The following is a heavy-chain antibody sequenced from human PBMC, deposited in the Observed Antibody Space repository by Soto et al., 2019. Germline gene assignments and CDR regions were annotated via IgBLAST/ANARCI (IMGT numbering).Heavy chain of an antibody. V-gene: IGHV1-2*04. CDR3: ARECSSTSCYGFDY. J-gene: IGHJ4*02. CDR2: INPNSGGT. Sequence: ASVKVSCKASGYTFTGYYMHWVRQAPGQGLEWMGWINPNSGGTNYAQKFQGWVTMTRDTSISTAYMELSRLRSDDTAVYYCARECSSTSCYGFDYWGQGALVTVSS. D-gene: IGHD2-2*01. CDR1: GYTFTGYY.